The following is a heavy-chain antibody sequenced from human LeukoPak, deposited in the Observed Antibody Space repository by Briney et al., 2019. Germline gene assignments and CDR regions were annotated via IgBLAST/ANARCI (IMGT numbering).Heavy chain of an antibody. CDR3: ARDYVYAFDY. J-gene: IGHJ4*02. V-gene: IGHV3-48*01. CDR2: ISGDGNAK. CDR1: GFSFGSYS. Sequence: GGSLRLSCAPSGFSFGSYSINWVRQAPGKGLEWVSYISGDGNAKHYTDSVKGRFTISRDNAKNALYLQMNSLRAEDTAVYFCARDYVYAFDYWGQGTLVTVSS. D-gene: IGHD2/OR15-2a*01.